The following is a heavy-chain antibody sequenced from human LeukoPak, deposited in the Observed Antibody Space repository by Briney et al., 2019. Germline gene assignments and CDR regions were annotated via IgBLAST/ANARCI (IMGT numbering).Heavy chain of an antibody. V-gene: IGHV3-23*01. D-gene: IGHD6-19*01. CDR1: GFAFSVYA. Sequence: GGSLRLSCTASGFAFSVYAMSWLRQPPGKGLEWVSTINANSGTTSYAASVRGRFTISRDSSKNTLYLQLNTLRADDTATYYCAKPISGGLAVTADWFHPWGQGTLVVVSS. J-gene: IGHJ5*01. CDR3: AKPISGGLAVTADWFHP. CDR2: INANSGTT.